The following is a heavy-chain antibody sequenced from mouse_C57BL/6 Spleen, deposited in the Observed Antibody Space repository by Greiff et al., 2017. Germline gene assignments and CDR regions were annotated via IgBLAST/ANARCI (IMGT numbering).Heavy chain of an antibody. D-gene: IGHD2-4*01. CDR3: VYDYDGYFDV. Sequence: VQLQQSGPELVKPGASVKISCKASGYAFSSSWMNWVKQRPGKGLEWIGRIYPGDGDTNYNGKFKGKATLTADKSSSTAYMQLSSLTSEDSAVYFCVYDYDGYFDVWGTGTTVTVSS. J-gene: IGHJ1*03. CDR1: GYAFSSSW. CDR2: IYPGDGDT. V-gene: IGHV1-82*01.